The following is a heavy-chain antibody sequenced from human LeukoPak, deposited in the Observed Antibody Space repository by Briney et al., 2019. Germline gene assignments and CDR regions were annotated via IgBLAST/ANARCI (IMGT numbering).Heavy chain of an antibody. V-gene: IGHV1-2*06. J-gene: IGHJ4*02. CDR2: IKPNSGDT. CDR1: GHTFTTYY. D-gene: IGHD4-17*01. Sequence: ASVKVSCKASGHTFTTYYIHWVRQAPGQGLEWMGRIKPNSGDTDYAQKFQGRVTMTRDTSISTAYMELSRLKFDDTAVYYCARDRDYGDYLGDYWGQGILVTVTS. CDR3: ARDRDYGDYLGDY.